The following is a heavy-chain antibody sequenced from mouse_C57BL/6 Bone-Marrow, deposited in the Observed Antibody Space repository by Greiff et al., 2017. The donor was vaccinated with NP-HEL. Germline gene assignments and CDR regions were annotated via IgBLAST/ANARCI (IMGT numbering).Heavy chain of an antibody. V-gene: IGHV1-81*01. J-gene: IGHJ2*01. CDR3: AKEIYYDYDEVDY. D-gene: IGHD2-4*01. CDR2: IYPRSGNT. Sequence: QVHVKQSGAELARPGASVKLSCKASGYTFTSYGISWVKQRTGQGLEWIGEIYPRSGNTYYNEKFKGKATLTADKSSSTAYMELRSLTSEDSAVYFCAKEIYYDYDEVDYWGQGTTLTVSS. CDR1: GYTFTSYG.